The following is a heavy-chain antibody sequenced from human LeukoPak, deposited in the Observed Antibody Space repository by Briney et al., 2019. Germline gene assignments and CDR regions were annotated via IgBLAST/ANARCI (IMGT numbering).Heavy chain of an antibody. V-gene: IGHV1-69*04. CDR3: ARGFGEFSPFDY. CDR1: GGTFSSYA. J-gene: IGHJ4*02. CDR2: IIPILGIA. Sequence: SVKVSCKASGGTFSSYAISWVRQAPGQGLEWMGRIIPILGIANYAQKFQGRVTMTADTSTSTAYMELRSLRSDDTAVYYCARGFGEFSPFDYWGQGTLVTVSS. D-gene: IGHD3-10*01.